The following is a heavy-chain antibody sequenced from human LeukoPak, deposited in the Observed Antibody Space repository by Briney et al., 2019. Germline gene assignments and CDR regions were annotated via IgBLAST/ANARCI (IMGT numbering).Heavy chain of an antibody. CDR2: INWNGGST. V-gene: IGHV3-20*04. J-gene: IGHJ3*02. D-gene: IGHD5-24*01. CDR3: ARVGMRWLQLRGDFDI. Sequence: RSGGSLRLSCAASGFTFDDYGMSWVRQAPGKGLEWVSGINWNGGSTGYADSVKGRFTISRDNAKNSLYLQMNSLRAEDTALYYCARVGMRWLQLRGDFDIWGQGTMVTVSS. CDR1: GFTFDDYG.